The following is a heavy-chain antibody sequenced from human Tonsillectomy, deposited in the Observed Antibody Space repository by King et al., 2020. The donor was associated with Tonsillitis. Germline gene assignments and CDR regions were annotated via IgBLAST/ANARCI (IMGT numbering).Heavy chain of an antibody. CDR3: ATPPAYYYGSGSWG. CDR1: GFTFSSYS. CDR2: ISSSSSTI. V-gene: IGHV3-48*01. J-gene: IGHJ4*02. Sequence: VQLVESGGGLVQPGGSLRLSCAASGFTFSSYSMNWVRQAPGKGLEWVSYISSSSSTIYYADSVKGRFTISRDNAKNSLYLQMNSLRAEDTAVYYCATPPAYYYGSGSWGWGQGTLVTVSS. D-gene: IGHD3-10*01.